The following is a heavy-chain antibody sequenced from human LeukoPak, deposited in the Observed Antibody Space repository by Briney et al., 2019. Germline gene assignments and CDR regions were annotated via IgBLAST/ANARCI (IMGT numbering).Heavy chain of an antibody. J-gene: IGHJ4*02. CDR1: GGSINSGGYY. D-gene: IGHD2-8*02. CDR2: IYHSGTT. CDR3: AGVAYWFNTGARLPDY. Sequence: PSETLSLTCTSSGGSINSGGYYWTWIRQYPGKGLEWIGFIYHSGTTDSNPSLKSRLSISLDTSRNQFSLKLNSVTAADTAFYYCAGVAYWFNTGARLPDYWGQGTLVVVSS. V-gene: IGHV4-31*03.